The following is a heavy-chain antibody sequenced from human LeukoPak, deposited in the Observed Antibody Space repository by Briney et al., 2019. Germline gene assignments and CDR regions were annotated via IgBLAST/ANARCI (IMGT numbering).Heavy chain of an antibody. V-gene: IGHV3-21*04. CDR3: ARNKDNYHYYMDV. CDR1: GFTFSSYS. CDR2: ISSSSSYI. Sequence: GGSLRLSCAASGFTFSSYSMNWVRQAPGKGLEWVSSISSSSSYIYYGDSVKGRFTISRDNAKNSLYLQMNSLRAEDTAVYYCARNKDNYHYYMDVWGKGTTVTISS. D-gene: IGHD1/OR15-1a*01. J-gene: IGHJ6*03.